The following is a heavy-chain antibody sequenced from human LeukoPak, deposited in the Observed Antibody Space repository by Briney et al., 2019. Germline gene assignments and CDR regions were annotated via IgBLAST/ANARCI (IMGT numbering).Heavy chain of an antibody. D-gene: IGHD2-2*01. J-gene: IGHJ5*02. Sequence: SETLSLTCAVYGGSFSGYYWSWIRQPPGKGLEWIGEINHSGSTNYNPSLKSRVTISVDTSKNQFSLKLSSVTAADTAVYYCARAPIYCSSTSCSLIWFDPWGQGTLVTVSS. CDR2: INHSGST. CDR1: GGSFSGYY. CDR3: ARAPIYCSSTSCSLIWFDP. V-gene: IGHV4-34*01.